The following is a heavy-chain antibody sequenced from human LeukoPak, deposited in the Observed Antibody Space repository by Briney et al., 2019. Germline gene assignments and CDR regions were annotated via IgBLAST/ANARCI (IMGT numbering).Heavy chain of an antibody. CDR2: ISSRGSTM. CDR3: ARDSVTTVVSYYFDY. Sequence: GGSLRLSCVASGFTFSSYEMNWVRQAPGKGLEWVSFISSRGSTMYYADSVKGRFTISRDNAKNTLYLQMNSLRAEDTAVYYCARDSVTTVVSYYFDYWGQGTLVTVSS. J-gene: IGHJ4*02. V-gene: IGHV3-48*03. D-gene: IGHD4-23*01. CDR1: GFTFSSYE.